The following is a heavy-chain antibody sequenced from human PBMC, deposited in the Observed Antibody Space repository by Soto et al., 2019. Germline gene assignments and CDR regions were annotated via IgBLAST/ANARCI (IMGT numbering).Heavy chain of an antibody. V-gene: IGHV2-5*01. D-gene: IGHD6-6*01. CDR2: IYWSGDE. J-gene: IGHJ3*02. Sequence: QGTLKESGPTLVKPTQTLTLTCSFSGFSLSTSGVGVGWIRQSPGQALEWLALIYWSGDEHYRPSLKSRLSIIKDTSKNHVGLIMTDMDPVDTATYYCARGLATLPVFAFDIWGQGTMVTVSS. CDR1: GFSLSTSGVG. CDR3: ARGLATLPVFAFDI.